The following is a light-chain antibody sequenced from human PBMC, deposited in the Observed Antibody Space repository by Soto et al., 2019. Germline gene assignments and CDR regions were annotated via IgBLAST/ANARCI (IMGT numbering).Light chain of an antibody. CDR1: SSNIGAGYD. J-gene: IGLJ3*02. V-gene: IGLV1-40*01. CDR2: GNN. CDR3: QSYDSSLSGSL. Sequence: QPVLTQPPSVSGAPGQRVTISCTGSSSNIGAGYDVHWYQQLPGTAPKLLISGNNNRPSGVPDRFSGSKSGTSASLAIAGLQAEDEADYYCQSYDSSLSGSLFGGGTKLTVL.